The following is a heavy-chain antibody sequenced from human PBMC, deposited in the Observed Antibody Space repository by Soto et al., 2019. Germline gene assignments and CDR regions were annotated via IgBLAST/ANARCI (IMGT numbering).Heavy chain of an antibody. CDR2: IFHSGHT. CDR1: SGSIGTTNW. CDR3: ASRTWGMDV. Sequence: QVQLQESGPGLVKPSGTLSLTCAVASGSIGTTNWWSWVRQTPGKGLEWIGEIFHSGHTYYNPYLASRVPISVHTSQNQFSLDLRSVTAADTAVYSCASRTWGMDVWGQGTTVTVSS. J-gene: IGHJ6*02. V-gene: IGHV4-4*02. D-gene: IGHD2-8*01.